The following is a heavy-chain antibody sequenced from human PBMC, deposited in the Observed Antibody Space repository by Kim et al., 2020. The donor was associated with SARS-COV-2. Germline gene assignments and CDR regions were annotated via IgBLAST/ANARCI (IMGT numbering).Heavy chain of an antibody. CDR3: ARCYYDSSGYYLTTYYYYYGMDV. Sequence: ASVKVSCKASGYTFTSYDINWVRQATGQGLEWMGWMNPNSGNTGYAQKFQGRVTMTRNTSISTAYMELSSLRSEDTAVYYCARCYYDSSGYYLTTYYYYYGMDVWGQGTTVTVSS. D-gene: IGHD3-22*01. CDR2: MNPNSGNT. CDR1: GYTFTSYD. V-gene: IGHV1-8*01. J-gene: IGHJ6*02.